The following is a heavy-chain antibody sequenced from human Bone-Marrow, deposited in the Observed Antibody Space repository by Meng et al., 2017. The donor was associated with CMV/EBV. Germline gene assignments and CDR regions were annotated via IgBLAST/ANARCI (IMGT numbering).Heavy chain of an antibody. Sequence: GGSLRLSCAASGFTFSSYWMTWVRQVPGKGLEWVAVISYDGSNKYYADSVKGRFTISRDNSKNTLYLQMNSLRAEDTAVYYCARDYDFWSGPRPIYYYGMAVWGQGNTVNVSS. CDR3: ARDYDFWSGPRPIYYYGMAV. V-gene: IGHV3-30-3*01. J-gene: IGHJ6*02. CDR2: ISYDGSNK. CDR1: GFTFSSYW. D-gene: IGHD3-3*01.